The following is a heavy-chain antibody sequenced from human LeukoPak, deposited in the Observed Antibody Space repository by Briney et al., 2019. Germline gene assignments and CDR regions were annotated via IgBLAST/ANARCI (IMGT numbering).Heavy chain of an antibody. CDR3: ARGFNDFWSGSQLEY. CDR1: GFIFGGYA. D-gene: IGHD3-3*01. Sequence: GGSLRLSCAASGFIFGGYAMPWVRQAPGKGLQWLAVISYDGGKTYYADSVEGRFTISRDNSKSTVYLEINSLRSEDTAIYYCARGFNDFWSGSQLEYWGQGTLVTVSS. J-gene: IGHJ4*02. CDR2: ISYDGGKT. V-gene: IGHV3-30-3*01.